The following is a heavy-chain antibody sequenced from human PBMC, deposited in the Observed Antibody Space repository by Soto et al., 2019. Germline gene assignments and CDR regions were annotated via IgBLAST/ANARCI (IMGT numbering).Heavy chain of an antibody. J-gene: IGHJ3*02. Sequence: QVQLQESGPGLVKPSQTLSLTCTVSGGSISSGDYYWSWIRQPPGKGLEWIGYIYYSGSTYYNPYLKSRVTISVDTSKNQFSLKLSSVTAADTAVYYCARVQMVRGVSDAFDIWGQGTMVTVSS. CDR3: ARVQMVRGVSDAFDI. CDR2: IYYSGST. V-gene: IGHV4-30-4*01. CDR1: GGSISSGDYY. D-gene: IGHD3-10*01.